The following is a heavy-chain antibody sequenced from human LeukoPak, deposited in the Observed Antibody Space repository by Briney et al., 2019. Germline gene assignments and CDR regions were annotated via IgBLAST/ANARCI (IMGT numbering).Heavy chain of an antibody. V-gene: IGHV1-2*02. CDR3: ARGGYSGYHYHDWLDP. Sequence: ASVKVSCKASGYTFTDYFMHWVRQAPGQGLEWMGWINPNNGETNYAQKFQGRVTMTSYTSISTAYMELSRLTSDDTAVYYCARGGYSGYHYHDWLDPWGQGTLVTVSS. CDR2: INPNNGET. D-gene: IGHD5-12*01. CDR1: GYTFTDYF. J-gene: IGHJ5*02.